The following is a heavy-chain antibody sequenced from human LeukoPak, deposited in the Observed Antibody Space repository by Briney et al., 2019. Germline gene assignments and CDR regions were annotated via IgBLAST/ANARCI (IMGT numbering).Heavy chain of an antibody. J-gene: IGHJ6*04. D-gene: IGHD2-2*01. CDR1: GGSVSSYY. V-gene: IGHV4-59*02. CDR3: AREYCSSTSCYGMDV. Sequence: PSETLSLTCTVSGGSVSSYYWSWIRQPPGKGLEWIGYIYYSGSTNYNPSLKSRVTISVDTSKNQFSRKLSSVTAADTAVYYCAREYCSSTSCYGMDVWGKGTTVTVSS. CDR2: IYYSGST.